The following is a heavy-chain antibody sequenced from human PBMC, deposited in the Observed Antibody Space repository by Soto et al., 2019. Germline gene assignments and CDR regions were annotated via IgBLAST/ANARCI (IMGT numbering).Heavy chain of an antibody. CDR2: IGSSGSTI. J-gene: IGHJ4*02. Sequence: EVQLVESGGGLVQPGGSRGLSCAAPGFTFISFSRTGVPKPQGRGLGWVSYIGSSGSTIYYADSVKGRFTISRDSAKNSLYLQMNSLRDEDTAVYYCARDLGYGLFDYWGQGTLVTVSS. CDR3: ARDLGYGLFDY. D-gene: IGHD5-18*01. V-gene: IGHV3-48*02. CDR1: GFTFISFS.